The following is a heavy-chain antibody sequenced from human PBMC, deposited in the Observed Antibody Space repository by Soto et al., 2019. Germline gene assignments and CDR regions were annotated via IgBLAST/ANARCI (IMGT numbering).Heavy chain of an antibody. V-gene: IGHV4-4*07. J-gene: IGHJ5*02. Sequence: SETLSLTCTVSGGSLSNYYWSWIRQPTGKGLERIGRIYTGGSINYNPSLKSRVTMSVDTSKQQFSLKLTSVTAADTAVYYCARDLDSSGFSPDWFDPWGQGTLVTVSS. CDR2: IYTGGSI. CDR1: GGSLSNYY. D-gene: IGHD3-22*01. CDR3: ARDLDSSGFSPDWFDP.